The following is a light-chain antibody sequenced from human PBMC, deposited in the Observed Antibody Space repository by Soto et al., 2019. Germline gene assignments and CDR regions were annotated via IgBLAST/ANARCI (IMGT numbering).Light chain of an antibody. Sequence: QSALTQPPSASGSPGQPVTISCTGTSSDVGRYNYVSWYQQHPGKTPKLIIYEVTKRPSGVPDRFSASKSGNTASLTVSGLQAEDEADYYCSSHAGSNPFYVFGSGTKLTVL. J-gene: IGLJ1*01. CDR3: SSHAGSNPFYV. CDR1: SSDVGRYNY. CDR2: EVT. V-gene: IGLV2-8*01.